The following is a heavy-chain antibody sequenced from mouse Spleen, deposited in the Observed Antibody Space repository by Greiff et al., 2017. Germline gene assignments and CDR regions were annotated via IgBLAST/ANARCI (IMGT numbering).Heavy chain of an antibody. V-gene: IGHV1-15*01. CDR2: IDPETGGT. CDR1: GYTFTDYE. D-gene: IGHD1-1*01. Sequence: QVQLQQPGAELVRPGASVTLSCKASGYTFTDYEMHWVKQTPVHGLEWIGAIDPETGGTAYNQKFKGKAILTADKSSSTAYMELRSLTSEDSAVYYCTREGITTVVAPFAYWGQGTLVTVSA. CDR3: TREGITTVVAPFAY. J-gene: IGHJ3*01.